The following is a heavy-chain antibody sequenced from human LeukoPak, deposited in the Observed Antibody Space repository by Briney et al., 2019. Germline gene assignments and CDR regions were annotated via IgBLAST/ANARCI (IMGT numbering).Heavy chain of an antibody. V-gene: IGHV3-23*01. J-gene: IGHJ4*02. D-gene: IGHD5-12*01. CDR1: GFTFTSYA. Sequence: PGGSLRLSCAASGFTFTSYAMSWVRQAPGKGLEWVSTITGSGGGTYYADSVKGRFIISRDNSKTTLYLQMNSLRVEDTAVYYCAKDPTKAVGFSHIDYWGSGTLVTVSS. CDR3: AKDPTKAVGFSHIDY. CDR2: ITGSGGGT.